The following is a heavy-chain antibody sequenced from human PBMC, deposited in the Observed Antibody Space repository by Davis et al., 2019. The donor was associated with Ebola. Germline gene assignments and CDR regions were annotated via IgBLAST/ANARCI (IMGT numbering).Heavy chain of an antibody. CDR1: GFTFSSYG. CDR3: ARVGTDLFDY. V-gene: IGHV3-30*03. D-gene: IGHD6-13*01. J-gene: IGHJ4*02. Sequence: GESLKISCAASGFTFSSYGMHWVRQAPGKGLEWVAIISYDGINKYYGDSVKGRFTISRDNSKNTLYLQMNSLRAEDTAVYYCARVGTDLFDYWGQGTLVTVSS. CDR2: ISYDGINK.